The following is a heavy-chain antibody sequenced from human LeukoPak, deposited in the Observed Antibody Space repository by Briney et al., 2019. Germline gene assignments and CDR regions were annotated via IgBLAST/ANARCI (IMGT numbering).Heavy chain of an antibody. Sequence: GGSLRLSCEASGFTFSNYAMNWVRQAPGKGLEWVSGIGGSGTSTYYADFVEGRFTISRDNSKNTLYLQMNSLRAEDTAVYYCAKDATSSNYYYSMDVWGQGTTVTVS. CDR3: AKDATSSNYYYSMDV. CDR2: IGGSGTST. J-gene: IGHJ6*02. CDR1: GFTFSNYA. D-gene: IGHD6-6*01. V-gene: IGHV3-23*01.